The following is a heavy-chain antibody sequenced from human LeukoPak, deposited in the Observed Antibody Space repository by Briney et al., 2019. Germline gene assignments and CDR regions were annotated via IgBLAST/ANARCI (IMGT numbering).Heavy chain of an antibody. Sequence: GASVKVSCKASGYTFTSYGISWVRQAPGQGLEWMGWISAYNGNTNYAQKLQGRVTMTTDTSTRTAYMELRSLRSDDTAVYYCARWWHYYDSSGYYYYGMDVWGQGTTVTVSS. CDR2: ISAYNGNT. CDR3: ARWWHYYDSSGYYYYGMDV. D-gene: IGHD3-22*01. V-gene: IGHV1-18*01. J-gene: IGHJ6*02. CDR1: GYTFTSYG.